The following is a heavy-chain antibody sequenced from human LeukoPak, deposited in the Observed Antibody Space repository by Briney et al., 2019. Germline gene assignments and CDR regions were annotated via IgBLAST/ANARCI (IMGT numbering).Heavy chain of an antibody. CDR1: GYTFTSYG. CDR2: ISAYNGNT. CDR3: ARDGSAMITFGGVISLYYYYYMDV. D-gene: IGHD3-16*02. V-gene: IGHV1-18*01. J-gene: IGHJ6*03. Sequence: ASVKVSCKASGYTFTSYGISWVRQAPGQGLEWMGWISAYNGNTNYAQKLQGRVTMTTDTSTSTAYMELRSLRSDDTAVYYCARDGSAMITFGGVISLYYYYYMDVWGKGTTVTISS.